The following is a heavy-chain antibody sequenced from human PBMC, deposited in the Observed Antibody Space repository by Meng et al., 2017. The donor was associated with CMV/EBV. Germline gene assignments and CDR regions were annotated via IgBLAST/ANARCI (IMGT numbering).Heavy chain of an antibody. Sequence: ASVKVSCKASGYTFTSYDINWVRQATGQGLEWMGWMNPNSGNTGYAQKFQGRVTITRNTSISTAYMELSSLRSEDTAMYYCARVYPTIFGVVRSMDVWGQGTTVIVSS. J-gene: IGHJ6*02. V-gene: IGHV1-8*03. CDR3: ARVYPTIFGVVRSMDV. D-gene: IGHD3-3*01. CDR1: GYTFTSYD. CDR2: MNPNSGNT.